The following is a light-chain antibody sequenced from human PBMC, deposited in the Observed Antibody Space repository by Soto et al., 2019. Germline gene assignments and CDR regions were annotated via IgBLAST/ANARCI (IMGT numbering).Light chain of an antibody. CDR1: QGISSA. CDR2: DAS. V-gene: IGKV1D-13*01. Sequence: AIQLTQSPSSLSAYVGDSVSITCRASQGISSALAWYQQKPGRAPKLLIYDASTLEGGVPSRFSGSRSGTDFTLTVNSLQPEDFATYYCQQFDDYPFTFGPGTKVDIK. CDR3: QQFDDYPFT. J-gene: IGKJ3*01.